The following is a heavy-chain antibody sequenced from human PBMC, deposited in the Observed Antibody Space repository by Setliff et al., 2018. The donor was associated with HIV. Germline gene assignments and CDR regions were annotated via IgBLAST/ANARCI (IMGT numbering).Heavy chain of an antibody. D-gene: IGHD3-16*01. Sequence: PSETLSLTCAVSGYSISSGYYWGWIRQPPGKGLEWIGNIYFSGSTNYNPSLKSRVTISIDTSKNQLSLKLSSVTAADTAVYYCARDWAAPYYYGMDVWGPGTTVTVSS. J-gene: IGHJ6*02. CDR1: GYSISSGYY. CDR2: IYFSGST. V-gene: IGHV4-38-2*02. CDR3: ARDWAAPYYYGMDV.